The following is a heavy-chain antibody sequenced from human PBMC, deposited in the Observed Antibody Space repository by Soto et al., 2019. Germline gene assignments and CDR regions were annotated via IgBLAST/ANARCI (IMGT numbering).Heavy chain of an antibody. Sequence: GASVKVSCKASGYNFIGYFIHWVRQAPGQGPEWMGWINSNSGGTMYAEKFQGRVSMTRDASIRVAYLELSGLTSDDTAVYYCARDTPPLHSQSFDHWGQGALVTVSS. J-gene: IGHJ4*02. V-gene: IGHV1-2*02. CDR2: INSNSGGT. D-gene: IGHD2-15*01. CDR3: ARDTPPLHSQSFDH. CDR1: GYNFIGYF.